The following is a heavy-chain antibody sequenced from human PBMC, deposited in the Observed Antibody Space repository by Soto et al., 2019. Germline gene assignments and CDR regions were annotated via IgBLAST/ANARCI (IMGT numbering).Heavy chain of an antibody. CDR2: TYYRSKWYN. CDR3: AMNTYYDFWSGSSPGRGYYYYGMDV. V-gene: IGHV6-1*01. Sequence: SPTLSLTCAISGDSVSSNSAAWNWIRQSPSRGLEWLGRTYYRSKWYNDYAVSVKSRITINPDTSKNQFSLQLNSVTPEDTAVYYCAMNTYYDFWSGSSPGRGYYYYGMDVWGQGTTVTVSS. J-gene: IGHJ6*02. CDR1: GDSVSSNSAA. D-gene: IGHD3-3*01.